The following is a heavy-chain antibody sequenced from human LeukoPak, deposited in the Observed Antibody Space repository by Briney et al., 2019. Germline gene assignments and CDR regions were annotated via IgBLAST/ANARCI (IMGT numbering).Heavy chain of an antibody. J-gene: IGHJ4*02. CDR1: GFTFSDRY. CDR3: VTESAWLFDY. D-gene: IGHD5-12*01. Sequence: GSLRLSCVAGGFTFSDRYMSWIRQAPGEGMEWVAYISPNADIIHYADSVKGRFTISRDNAKNALFLQVNSLRDEDTALYHCVTESAWLFDYWGQGTLVTISS. CDR2: ISPNADII. V-gene: IGHV3-11*04.